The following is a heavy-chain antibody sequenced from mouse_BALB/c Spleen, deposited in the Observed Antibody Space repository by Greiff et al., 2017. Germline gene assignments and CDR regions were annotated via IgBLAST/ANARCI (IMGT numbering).Heavy chain of an antibody. CDR3: ASRRGYDGFAY. Sequence: VKLVESGPGLVAPSQSLSITCTVSGFSLTSYGVHWVRQPPGKGLEWLGVIWAGGSTNYNSALMSRLSISKDNSKSQVFLKMNSLQTDDTAMYYCASRRGYDGFAYWGQGTLVTVSA. D-gene: IGHD2-14*01. CDR1: GFSLTSYG. CDR2: IWAGGST. V-gene: IGHV2-9*02. J-gene: IGHJ3*01.